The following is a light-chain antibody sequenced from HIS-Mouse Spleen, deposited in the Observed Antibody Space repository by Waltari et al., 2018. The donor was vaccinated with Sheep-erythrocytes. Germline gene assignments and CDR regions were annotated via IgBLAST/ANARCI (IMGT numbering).Light chain of an antibody. J-gene: IGLJ1*01. CDR2: DVS. V-gene: IGLV2-11*01. CDR1: SSDVGGYNY. Sequence: QSALTQPRSVSGSPGQSVTISCTGTSSDVGGYNYVSWYQQHPGKAPTLMISDVSKRPSGVHDRFSGSKSGNTASLTISGLQAEDEADYYCCSYAGSYNHVFATGTKVTVL. CDR3: CSYAGSYNHV.